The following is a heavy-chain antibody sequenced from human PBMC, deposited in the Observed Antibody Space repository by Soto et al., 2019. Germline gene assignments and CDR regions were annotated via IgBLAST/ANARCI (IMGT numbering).Heavy chain of an antibody. D-gene: IGHD2-2*01. J-gene: IGHJ6*03. CDR3: ARQLLEWKLNYYSHYYMDV. Sequence: ASVKVSCKASGYTFTSYYMHWVRQAPGQGLEWMGIINPSGGKTNYAQKFQGRVTMTTDTPTTTAYLELRSLRSDDTAVYYCARQLLEWKLNYYSHYYMDVWGKGTTVTVSS. CDR2: INPSGGKT. V-gene: IGHV1-46*01. CDR1: GYTFTSYY.